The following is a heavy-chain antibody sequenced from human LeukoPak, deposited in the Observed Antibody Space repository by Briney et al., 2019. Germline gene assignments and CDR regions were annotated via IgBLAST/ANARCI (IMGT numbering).Heavy chain of an antibody. D-gene: IGHD2-8*01. CDR2: ISAYNGNR. J-gene: IGHJ4*02. Sequence: ASVKVSCKASGSTFNSYGFSWVRQAPGQGLEWMGWISAYNGNRNYAQKLQGRVTMTTDTSTSTAYMELRSLRSDDTAVYYCARDGCTNGVCYSDYWGQGTLVTVSS. V-gene: IGHV1-18*01. CDR1: GSTFNSYG. CDR3: ARDGCTNGVCYSDY.